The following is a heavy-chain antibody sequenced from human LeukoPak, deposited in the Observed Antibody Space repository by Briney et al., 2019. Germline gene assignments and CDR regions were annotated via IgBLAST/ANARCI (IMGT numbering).Heavy chain of an antibody. CDR3: ASFPSFGGAFDI. J-gene: IGHJ3*02. D-gene: IGHD3-3*01. V-gene: IGHV4-59*01. Sequence: PSETLSPTCTVSGGSITDYYWSWIRQAPGKGLDWIGSIYYSGSTNYNPSLRSRVTLSVDTSKNQFSLRLTSVTAADTAVYFCASFPSFGGAFDIWGQGTMVTVSS. CDR1: GGSITDYY. CDR2: IYYSGST.